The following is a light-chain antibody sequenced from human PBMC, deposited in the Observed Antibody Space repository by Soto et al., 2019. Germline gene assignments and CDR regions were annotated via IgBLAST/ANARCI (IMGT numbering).Light chain of an antibody. J-gene: IGLJ1*01. CDR3: QSYDSSLSGGV. CDR1: SSNIGAGYD. V-gene: IGLV1-40*01. CDR2: GNS. Sequence: QSVLTQPPSVSGAPGQRVTISCTGSSSNIGAGYDVHWYQQLPGTAPKLLFYGNSNRPSGVPDRFSGSKSGTSASLAITGLQAEDEADYYCQSYDSSLSGGVFGTGTKVTVL.